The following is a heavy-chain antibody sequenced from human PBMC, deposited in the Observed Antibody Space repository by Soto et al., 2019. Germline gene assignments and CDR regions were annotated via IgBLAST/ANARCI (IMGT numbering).Heavy chain of an antibody. CDR3: ARGYCSSTSCHFDY. V-gene: IGHV1-2*04. D-gene: IGHD2-2*01. Sequence: ASVKVSFKASGYTFTGQYIHWVRQAPGQGLEWMGWINPNSGGTNYAQKFQGWVTMTRDTSISTAYMELSRLRSDDTAVYYCARGYCSSTSCHFDYWGQGTLVTVSS. J-gene: IGHJ4*02. CDR2: INPNSGGT. CDR1: GYTFTGQY.